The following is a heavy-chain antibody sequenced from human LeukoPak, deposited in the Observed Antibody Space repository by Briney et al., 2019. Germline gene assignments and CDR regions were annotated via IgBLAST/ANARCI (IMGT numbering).Heavy chain of an antibody. CDR2: INPSGGST. J-gene: IGHJ4*02. CDR3: ARTDYDYVWGSYRPFDY. CDR1: GYTFTNYG. Sequence: ASVKVSCKASGYTFTNYGITWVRQAPGQGLEWMGIINPSGGSTSYAQKFQGRVTMTRDMSTSTVYMELSSLRSEDTAVYYCARTDYDYVWGSYRPFDYWGQGTLVTVSS. D-gene: IGHD3-16*02. V-gene: IGHV1-46*01.